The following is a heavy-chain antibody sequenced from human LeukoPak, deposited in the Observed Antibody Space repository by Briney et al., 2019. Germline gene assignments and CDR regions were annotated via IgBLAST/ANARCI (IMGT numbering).Heavy chain of an antibody. V-gene: IGHV1-18*01. Sequence: ASVNVSCTASGYTFTSYGISWVRQAPGQGLEWMGWISAYNGNTNYAQKLQGRVTITSDESTSTAYMELSSLRSEDTAVYYCAREGGPDTYWGQGTLVTVSS. J-gene: IGHJ4*02. CDR1: GYTFTSYG. D-gene: IGHD6-25*01. CDR2: ISAYNGNT. CDR3: AREGGPDTY.